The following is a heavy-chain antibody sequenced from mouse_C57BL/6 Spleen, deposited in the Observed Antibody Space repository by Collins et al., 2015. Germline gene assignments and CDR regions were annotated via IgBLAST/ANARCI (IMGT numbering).Heavy chain of an antibody. CDR2: IWSDGST. Sequence: QVQLKESGPGLVAPSQSLSITCTISGFSLTGYGVHWVRQPPGKGLEWLVVIWSDGSTTYNSALKSRLSISKDNSKSQVFLKMNSLQTDDTAMYYCARHYGSSYWYFDVWGAGTTVTVSS. D-gene: IGHD1-1*01. V-gene: IGHV2-6-1*01. CDR1: GFSLTGYG. CDR3: ARHYGSSYWYFDV. J-gene: IGHJ1*01.